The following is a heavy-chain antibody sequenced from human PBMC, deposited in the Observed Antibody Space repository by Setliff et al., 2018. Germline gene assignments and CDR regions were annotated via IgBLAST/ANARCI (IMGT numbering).Heavy chain of an antibody. V-gene: IGHV4-31*03. CDR3: ARAPPNRYSGSYEYFYMDV. CDR2: SHCSGST. D-gene: IGHD1-26*01. Sequence: NPSETLSLTYTVSGGSISTGNYYWSWIRQHPGKGLEWIGYSHCSGSTYYNPSLKSRVIISVDTSKNQFSPKLRSVTAADTAVYYCARAPPNRYSGSYEYFYMDVWGKGTTVTVSS. CDR1: GGSISTGNYY. J-gene: IGHJ6*03.